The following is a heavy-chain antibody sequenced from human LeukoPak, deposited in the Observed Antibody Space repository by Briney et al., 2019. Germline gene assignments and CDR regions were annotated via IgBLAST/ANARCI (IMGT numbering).Heavy chain of an antibody. Sequence: SETLSLTCTVSGGSISSYYWSWIRQPAGKGLEWIGRIYTSGSTNYNPSLKSRATISLDRSKNQFSLTMTSVTASDTAVYYCARTRLGVSLPSVLGGGWFDPWGQGTLVTVSS. V-gene: IGHV4-4*07. J-gene: IGHJ5*02. CDR3: ARTRLGVSLPSVLGGGWFDP. CDR1: GGSISSYY. D-gene: IGHD2-8*01. CDR2: IYTSGST.